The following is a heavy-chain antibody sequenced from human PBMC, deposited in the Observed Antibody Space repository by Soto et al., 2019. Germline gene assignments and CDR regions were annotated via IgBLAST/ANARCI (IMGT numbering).Heavy chain of an antibody. CDR2: IIPILGIA. Sequence: QVQLVQSGAEVKKPGSSVKVSCKASGGTFSTYTISWVRQAPGQGLEWMGRIIPILGIANYAQKFQGRVTITADKSTSTAYMEPRSLSSEDPAAYYCASRATVVVAATEAFDYWGQRTLVTVSS. D-gene: IGHD2-15*01. CDR1: GGTFSTYT. CDR3: ASRATVVVAATEAFDY. J-gene: IGHJ4*02. V-gene: IGHV1-69*02.